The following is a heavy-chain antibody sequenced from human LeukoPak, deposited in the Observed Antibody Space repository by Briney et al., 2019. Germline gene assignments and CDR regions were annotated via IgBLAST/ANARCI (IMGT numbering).Heavy chain of an antibody. CDR2: ISGSGGST. CDR3: ATADYYDGSGYYPGSDY. V-gene: IGHV3-23*01. CDR1: GFTFSSYA. Sequence: SGGSLRLSCAASGFTFSSYAMSWVRQAPGKGLEWGSAISGSGGSTYYADSVKGRFTISRDNSKNTLYLQMNSLRAEDTAVYYCATADYYDGSGYYPGSDYWGQGTLVTVSS. J-gene: IGHJ4*02. D-gene: IGHD3-22*01.